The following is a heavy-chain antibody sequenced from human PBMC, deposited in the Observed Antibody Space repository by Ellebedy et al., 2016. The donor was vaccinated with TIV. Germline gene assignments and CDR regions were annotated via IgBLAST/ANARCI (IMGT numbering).Heavy chain of an antibody. V-gene: IGHV5-51*01. CDR2: VFPGGSAT. D-gene: IGHD3-22*01. CDR1: GYSFTSYW. CDR3: ARRDSMIVVVTGAFDI. Sequence: GESLKISCKGSGYSFTSYWIGWVRQMPGQGLEWLGIVFPGGSATRYSPSFEGQVPISADQSISTAYLQLSSLKASDTAMYYCARRDSMIVVVTGAFDIWGQGTMVTVSS. J-gene: IGHJ3*02.